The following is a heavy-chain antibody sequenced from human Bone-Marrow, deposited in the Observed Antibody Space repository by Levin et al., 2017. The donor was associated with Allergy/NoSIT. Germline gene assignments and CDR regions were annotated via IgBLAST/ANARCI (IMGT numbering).Heavy chain of an antibody. J-gene: IGHJ4*02. CDR2: VFHTGTT. CDR3: VRDGGYQLLPLLSYFDY. Sequence: ASETLSLTCSVSGYSIRSAYYWGWIRQTPGKGLEWIGSVFHTGTTSYNPSLQSRFTMSRDTSKNHFSLQLRSVTAADTAIYYCVRDGGYQLLPLLSYFDYWGQGVLVTVSS. V-gene: IGHV4-38-2*02. D-gene: IGHD1-26*01. CDR1: GYSIRSAYY.